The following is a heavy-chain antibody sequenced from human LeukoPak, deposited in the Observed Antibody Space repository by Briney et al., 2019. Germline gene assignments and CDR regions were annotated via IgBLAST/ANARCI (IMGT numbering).Heavy chain of an antibody. V-gene: IGHV4-4*02. Sequence: SETLSLTCAVSGGSISSNNWWGWVRQPPGKGLEWIGEINHSGSTNYNPSLKSRVTISVDTSKNQFSLKLSSVTAADTAVYYCATISLGYNYWGQGTLVTVSS. CDR3: ATISLGYNY. J-gene: IGHJ4*02. CDR1: GGSISSNNW. D-gene: IGHD1-1*01. CDR2: INHSGST.